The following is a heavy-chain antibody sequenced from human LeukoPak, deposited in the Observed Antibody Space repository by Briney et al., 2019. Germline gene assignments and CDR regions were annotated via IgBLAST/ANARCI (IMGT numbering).Heavy chain of an antibody. D-gene: IGHD6-13*01. V-gene: IGHV3-23*01. CDR3: AKRATAGGFDS. CDR1: GFSYSSYA. J-gene: IGHJ4*02. Sequence: GGSLRLSCEATGFSYSSYAMSWVRQAPGEGLEWVSATSGSGDSADYADAVKGRFTISRDNSKSTLYLLMTSLRVDDTALYYCAKRATAGGFDSWGQGTLVTVSS. CDR2: TSGSGDSA.